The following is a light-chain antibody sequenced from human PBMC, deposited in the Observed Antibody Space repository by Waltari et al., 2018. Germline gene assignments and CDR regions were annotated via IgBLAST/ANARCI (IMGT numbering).Light chain of an antibody. J-gene: IGLJ2*01. CDR1: TSDVGSYNL. V-gene: IGLV2-23*02. Sequence: QSALTQPAPVSGSPGQSITISCTVTTSDVGSYNLVSWYQQHPVKAPKLMIYEVSERPPWVSKRFSGSKSGNTASLTISGLQAEDEADYYCCSYAGSRTFHVVFGGGTKLTVL. CDR2: EVS. CDR3: CSYAGSRTFHVV.